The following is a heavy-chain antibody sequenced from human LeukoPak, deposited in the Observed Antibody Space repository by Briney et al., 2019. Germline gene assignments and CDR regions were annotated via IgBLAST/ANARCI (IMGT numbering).Heavy chain of an antibody. D-gene: IGHD3-10*02. V-gene: IGHV3-33*08. CDR3: AELGITMIGGV. Sequence: GGSLRLSCAASGFTFSNYGMHWVRQAPGKGLEWVAVISFDGSNKYYADSVKGRFTISRDNSKNTLYLQMNSLRAEDTAVYYCAELGITMIGGVWGKGTTVTISS. CDR2: ISFDGSNK. J-gene: IGHJ6*04. CDR1: GFTFSNYG.